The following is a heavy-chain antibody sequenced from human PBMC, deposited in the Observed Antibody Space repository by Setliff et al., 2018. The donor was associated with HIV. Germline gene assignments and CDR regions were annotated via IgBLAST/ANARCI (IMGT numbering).Heavy chain of an antibody. J-gene: IGHJ5*01. D-gene: IGHD6-19*01. V-gene: IGHV1-69*13. CDR3: ARDSGVSSGWKNWFDS. CDR1: GGTFSSSA. Sequence: GASVKVSCKASGGTFSSSAISWVRQAPGQGLEWMGGIIPIFDTANYAQKFRGRVTITADESTSTAYMELSSLRSEDTAVYYCARDSGVSSGWKNWFDSWGQGTLVTVSS. CDR2: IIPIFDTA.